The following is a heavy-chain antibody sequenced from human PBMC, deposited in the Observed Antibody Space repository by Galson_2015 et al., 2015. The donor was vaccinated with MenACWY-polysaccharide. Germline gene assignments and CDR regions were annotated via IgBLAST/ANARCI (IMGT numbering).Heavy chain of an antibody. D-gene: IGHD3-22*01. CDR2: INPSGGST. Sequence: SVKVSCKASGYTFTSYYMHWVRQAPGQGLEWMGIINPSGGSTSYAQKFQGRVTMTRDTSTSTVYMELSSLRSEDTAVYYCARGAPNTRLYYYDSSGYDGSDAFDIWGQGTMVTVSS. CDR1: GYTFTSYY. V-gene: IGHV1-46*01. CDR3: ARGAPNTRLYYYDSSGYDGSDAFDI. J-gene: IGHJ3*02.